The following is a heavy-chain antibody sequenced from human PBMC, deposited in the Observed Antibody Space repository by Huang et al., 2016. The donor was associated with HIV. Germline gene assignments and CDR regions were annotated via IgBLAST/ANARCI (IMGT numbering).Heavy chain of an antibody. CDR3: ARRRTHFTFDY. J-gene: IGHJ4*02. CDR1: DGSLNSGKYY. V-gene: IGHV4-39*01. Sequence: QLHLPSGPGLVKHSETLSLTCNVSDGSLNSGKYYWGWIRPSPGKGLAWIGSIFDTGSAHYNPSLESRVTIFVDSSKSQLSVRLRSVTAADTAVYYCARRRTHFTFDYWGQGTLVTVSS. CDR2: IFDTGSA.